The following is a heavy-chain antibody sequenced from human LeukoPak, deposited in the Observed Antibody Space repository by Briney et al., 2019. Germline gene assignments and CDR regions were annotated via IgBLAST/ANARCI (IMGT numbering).Heavy chain of an antibody. CDR1: GGSFSGYY. CDR3: AREATMVRGVSWFDP. V-gene: IGHV4-34*01. CDR2: INHSGST. D-gene: IGHD3-10*01. J-gene: IGHJ5*02. Sequence: SETLSLTCAVDGGSFSGYYWSWIRQPAGKGLEWIGEINHSGSTNYNPSLKSRVTISVDTSKNQFSLKLSSVTAADRAVYYCAREATMVRGVSWFDPWGQGTLVTVSS.